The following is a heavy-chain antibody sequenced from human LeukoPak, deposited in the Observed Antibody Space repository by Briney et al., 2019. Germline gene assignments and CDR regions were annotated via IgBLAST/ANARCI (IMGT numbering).Heavy chain of an antibody. CDR2: INWNSGST. J-gene: IGHJ4*02. CDR1: GFTFDNYA. V-gene: IGHV3-43*02. D-gene: IGHD3-10*01. CDR3: ARGRGSGSYLVDY. Sequence: GGSLRLSCATSGFTFDNYAMHWVRQAPGKGLEWVSLINWNSGSTKYANSVKGRFTISRDNGKNSLYLQMDGLRTEDAGFYYCARGRGSGSYLVDYLCQGTLVTVSS.